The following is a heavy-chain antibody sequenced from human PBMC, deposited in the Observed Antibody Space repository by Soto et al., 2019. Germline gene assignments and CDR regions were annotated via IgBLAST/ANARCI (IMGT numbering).Heavy chain of an antibody. D-gene: IGHD6-13*01. CDR3: AGGAGVVTAGGYWDY. J-gene: IGHJ4*02. CDR2: IYHSGST. CDR1: SGSISSSNW. Sequence: QVQLQESGPGLVKTSGTLSLTCAVSSGSISSSNWWSWVRQPPGKGLEWIGEIYHSGSTNYNPSRKRRDTGSVDKSKNQFSLKLSAVTAADTAGYYCAGGAGVVTAGGYWDYWGQGTRVTVS. V-gene: IGHV4-4*02.